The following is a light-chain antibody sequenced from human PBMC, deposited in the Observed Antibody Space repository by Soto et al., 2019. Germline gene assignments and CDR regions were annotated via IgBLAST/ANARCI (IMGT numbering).Light chain of an antibody. J-gene: IGLJ3*02. V-gene: IGLV2-23*01. Sequence: QSALTQPASVSGSPGQSITISCTGTSSDVGTYDLVSWYQHHPGAAPKLMIYEATRRPSGISNRFSGSKSGNTASLTISGLQAEDEADYYCCSFACYNSGVFGGGTKLTVL. CDR2: EAT. CDR3: CSFACYNSGV. CDR1: SSDVGTYDL.